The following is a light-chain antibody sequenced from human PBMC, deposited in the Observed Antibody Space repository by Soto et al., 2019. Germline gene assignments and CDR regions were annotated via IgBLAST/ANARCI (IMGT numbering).Light chain of an antibody. V-gene: IGLV4-69*01. CDR3: QTWGTGIRV. CDR2: VNRDGSH. CDR1: SGHSTYA. J-gene: IGLJ3*02. Sequence: QPVLTQSPSASASLGASVKLTCTLSSGHSTYAIAWHQQRPEKGPRYLMKVNRDGSHTKGDGIPDHFSGSSSGAERYLTISSLQSEDEADYYCQTWGTGIRVFGGGTNLTVL.